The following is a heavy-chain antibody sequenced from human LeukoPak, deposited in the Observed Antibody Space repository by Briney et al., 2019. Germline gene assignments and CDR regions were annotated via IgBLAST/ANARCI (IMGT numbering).Heavy chain of an antibody. CDR2: IYYSGST. Sequence: SETLSLTCTVSGGSISSSSYYWGWVRQPPGKGLEWIGSIYYSGSTYYNPSLKSRVTISVDTSKYQFSLKLSSVTAADTAVYYCARHLRGGVTTGMDVWGQGTTVTVSS. J-gene: IGHJ6*02. CDR1: GGSISSSSYY. V-gene: IGHV4-39*07. D-gene: IGHD3-16*01. CDR3: ARHLRGGVTTGMDV.